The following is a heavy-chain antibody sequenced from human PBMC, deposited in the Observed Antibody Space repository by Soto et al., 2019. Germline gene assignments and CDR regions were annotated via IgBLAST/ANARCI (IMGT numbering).Heavy chain of an antibody. Sequence: SVKGSCKASGYSFNTYSISWVRQAPGQGLEWMGWISGYNGDTHYVQKFQGRVTMTTDTSTSTAYMEVRSLRSDDTAMYYCARENVLSYVDTAIVDYFDYWGQGTLVTLSS. V-gene: IGHV1-18*01. D-gene: IGHD5-18*01. CDR1: GYSFNTYS. CDR2: ISGYNGDT. J-gene: IGHJ4*02. CDR3: ARENVLSYVDTAIVDYFDY.